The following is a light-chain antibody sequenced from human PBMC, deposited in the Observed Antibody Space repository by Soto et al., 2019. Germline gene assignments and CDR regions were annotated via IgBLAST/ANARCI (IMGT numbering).Light chain of an antibody. CDR3: QQYNSDSPLT. CDR1: QSISSW. V-gene: IGKV1-5*03. J-gene: IGKJ4*01. Sequence: DIQMTQSPSTLSASIGDRVTITCRASQSISSWLAWYQQKPGKDPSLLISMASTLEGGVPSRFSGSGSGTKFSLTIISLQPDDSATDYCQQYNSDSPLTFGGGTKVEIK. CDR2: MAS.